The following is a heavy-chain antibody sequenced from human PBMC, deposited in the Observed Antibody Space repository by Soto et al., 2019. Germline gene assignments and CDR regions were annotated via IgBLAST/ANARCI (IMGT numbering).Heavy chain of an antibody. CDR1: GYTFTGYY. V-gene: IGHV1-2*02. CDR3: ARRVSNDFWSGYPDYYYYGMDV. J-gene: IGHJ6*02. Sequence: ASVKVSCKASGYTFTGYYMHWVRQAPGQGLEWMGWINPNSGGTNYAQKFQGRVTMTRDMSISTAYMELSRLRSDDTAVYYCARRVSNDFWSGYPDYYYYGMDVWGQGTTVTVSS. CDR2: INPNSGGT. D-gene: IGHD3-3*01.